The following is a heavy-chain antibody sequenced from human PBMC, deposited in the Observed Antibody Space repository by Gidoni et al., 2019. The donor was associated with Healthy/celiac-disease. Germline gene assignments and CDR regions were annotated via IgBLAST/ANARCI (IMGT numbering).Heavy chain of an antibody. Sequence: QVQLVPSGAAVQKPGSSVKVSCKASGGTFRRYAISWVRQAPGQGLEGMGGIIPSFGTANYAQKFQGRVTITADEATSTAYMELSSRRSEDTAVYYCARAEIAVAGTRGYYYYYYGMDVWGQGTTVTVSS. J-gene: IGHJ6*02. CDR3: ARAEIAVAGTRGYYYYYYGMDV. CDR1: GGTFRRYA. V-gene: IGHV1-69*01. CDR2: IIPSFGTA. D-gene: IGHD6-19*01.